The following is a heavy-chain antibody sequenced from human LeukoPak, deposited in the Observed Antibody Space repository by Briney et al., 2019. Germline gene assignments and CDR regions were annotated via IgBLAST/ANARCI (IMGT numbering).Heavy chain of an antibody. CDR2: ISWNSGSI. CDR3: AKDKRAAADYYHYMDV. V-gene: IGHV3-9*01. CDR1: GFTFDDYA. D-gene: IGHD6-25*01. Sequence: GGSLRLSCAASGFTFDDYAMHWVRQAPGKGLEWVSGISWNSGSIGYADSVKGRFTISRDNAKNSLYLQMNSLRAEDTALYYCAKDKRAAADYYHYMDVWGKGTTVTVSS. J-gene: IGHJ6*03.